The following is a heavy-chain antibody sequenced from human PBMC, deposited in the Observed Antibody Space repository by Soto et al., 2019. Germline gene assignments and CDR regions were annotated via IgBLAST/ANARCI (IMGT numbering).Heavy chain of an antibody. Sequence: GGSLRLSCAASGFTVSSNYMSWVRQAPGKGLEWVSVIYSGGSTYYADSVKGRFTISRDNSKNTRYLQMNSLRAEDTAVYYCARDINYDVYYYYMDVWGKGTTVTVSS. CDR1: GFTVSSNY. D-gene: IGHD4-4*01. V-gene: IGHV3-66*01. CDR3: ARDINYDVYYYYMDV. J-gene: IGHJ6*03. CDR2: IYSGGST.